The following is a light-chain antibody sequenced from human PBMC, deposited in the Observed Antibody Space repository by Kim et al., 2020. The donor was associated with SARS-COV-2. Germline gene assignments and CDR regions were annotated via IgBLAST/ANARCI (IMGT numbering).Light chain of an antibody. CDR2: DNK. Sequence: GQTRTVSSSESSSNIGNNYVSWYQQLPGTAPKLLIYDNKKRPSGIPDRFSGSKSGTSATLGITGLQTGDEADYYCGTWDSSLSAVVFGGGTQLTVL. V-gene: IGLV1-51*01. J-gene: IGLJ2*01. CDR1: SSNIGNNY. CDR3: GTWDSSLSAVV.